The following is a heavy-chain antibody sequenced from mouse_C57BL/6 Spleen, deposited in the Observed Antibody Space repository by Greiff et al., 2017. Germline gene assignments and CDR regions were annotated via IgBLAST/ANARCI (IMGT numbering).Heavy chain of an antibody. CDR1: GFTFTDYY. Sequence: EVMLVESGGGLVQPGGSLSLSCAASGFTFTDYYMSWVRQPPGKALEWLGFIRNKANGYTTEYSASVKGRFTISRDNSQSILYLQMNALGAEDSATYYCAGGTTYYFDYWGQGTTLTVSS. CDR3: AGGTTYYFDY. D-gene: IGHD1-1*01. V-gene: IGHV7-3*01. J-gene: IGHJ2*01. CDR2: IRNKANGYTT.